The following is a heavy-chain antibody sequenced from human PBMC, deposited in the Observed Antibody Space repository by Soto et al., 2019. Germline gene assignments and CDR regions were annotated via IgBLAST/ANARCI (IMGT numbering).Heavy chain of an antibody. CDR1: GFTVSSNY. Sequence: GGSRRLSCAASGFTVSSNYMSWVRQAPGKGLEWVSVIYSGGSTYYADSVKGRFTISRDNSENTLYLQMNSLGAEDTAVYYCASAMATASDAFDIWGQGTMVTVSS. D-gene: IGHD5-12*01. CDR2: IYSGGST. CDR3: ASAMATASDAFDI. J-gene: IGHJ3*02. V-gene: IGHV3-53*01.